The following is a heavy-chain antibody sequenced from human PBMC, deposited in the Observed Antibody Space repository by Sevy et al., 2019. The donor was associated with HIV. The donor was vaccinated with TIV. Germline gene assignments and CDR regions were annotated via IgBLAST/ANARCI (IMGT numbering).Heavy chain of an antibody. V-gene: IGHV3-33*01. CDR2: IWNDGSNK. D-gene: IGHD3-22*01. CDR1: GFTFSNYG. CDR3: ARGGDFNDRSAKRDFDY. Sequence: GGSLRLSCAASGFTFSNYGMHWVRQAPGKGLEWVAVIWNDGSNKYYADSVKGRFTISRDNSKHTLYLQMNSLRVEDTAVYFCARGGDFNDRSAKRDFDYWGQGTLFTVSS. J-gene: IGHJ4*02.